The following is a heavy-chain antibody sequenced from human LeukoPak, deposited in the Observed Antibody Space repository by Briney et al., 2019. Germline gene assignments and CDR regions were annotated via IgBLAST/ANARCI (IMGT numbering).Heavy chain of an antibody. CDR3: ITRDPRQHLD. CDR2: ISSSSSTI. V-gene: IGHV3-48*04. CDR1: GFTVSSNY. J-gene: IGHJ4*02. Sequence: GGSLRLSCAASGFTVSSNYMSWVRQAPGKGLEWVSYISSSSSTIYYADSVKGRFTISRDNAKNSLYLQMNSLRAEDTAVYYCITRDPRQHLDWGQGTLVTVSS.